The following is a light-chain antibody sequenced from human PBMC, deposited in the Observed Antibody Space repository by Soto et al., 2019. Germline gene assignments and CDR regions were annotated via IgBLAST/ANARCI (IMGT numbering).Light chain of an antibody. Sequence: EIVMTQSPATLSVSPGERVTLSCRASQSVSSNLAWYQQKPGQAPRLLIYGASTRATGIPARFSGSGSGTEFTLIISSLQSEDVALYYCQQYSNWPPAITFGQGTLLEVK. V-gene: IGKV3-15*01. CDR1: QSVSSN. CDR3: QQYSNWPPAIT. CDR2: GAS. J-gene: IGKJ5*01.